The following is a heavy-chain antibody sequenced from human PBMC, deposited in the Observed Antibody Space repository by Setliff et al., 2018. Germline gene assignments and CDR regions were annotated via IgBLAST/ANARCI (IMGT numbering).Heavy chain of an antibody. Sequence: ASVKVSCKASGYTFTTLDINWVRQTAGQGLEWMGWMSPGSGYTGYAQKFQGRVTMTRNTSISTAYMELSSLRAEDTAVYYCARSMLRGPMFFDSWGQGTLVTVSS. CDR3: ARSMLRGPMFFDS. V-gene: IGHV1-8*01. J-gene: IGHJ4*02. CDR2: MSPGSGYT. CDR1: GYTFTTLD. D-gene: IGHD3-10*01.